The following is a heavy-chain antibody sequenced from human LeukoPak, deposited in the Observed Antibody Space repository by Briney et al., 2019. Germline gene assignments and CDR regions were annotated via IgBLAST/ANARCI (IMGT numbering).Heavy chain of an antibody. CDR2: FDPEDGET. D-gene: IGHD6-13*01. V-gene: IGHV1-24*01. CDR1: GYTLTELS. Sequence: ASVKVSCKVSGYTLTELSMRWVRQAPGKGLEWMGGFDPEDGETIYAQKFQGRVTMTEDTSTDTAYMELSSLRSEDTAVYYCATDGSSRGYYYYYMDVWGKGTTVTVSS. J-gene: IGHJ6*03. CDR3: ATDGSSRGYYYYYMDV.